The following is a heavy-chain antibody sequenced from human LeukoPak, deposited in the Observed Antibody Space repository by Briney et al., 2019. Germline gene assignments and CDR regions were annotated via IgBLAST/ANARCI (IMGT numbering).Heavy chain of an antibody. CDR1: GGSISTGNYY. CDR2: IYTSGST. Sequence: SETLSLTCTVSGGSISTGNYYWNWIRQPAGKGLERIGRIYTSGSTNYNPTLKSRVTLSVDTSKNQFSLKLNSVTAADTAVYYCARVARSMSSSSEDSWGQGTLVTVSS. J-gene: IGHJ4*02. CDR3: ARVARSMSSSSEDS. D-gene: IGHD6-13*01. V-gene: IGHV4-61*02.